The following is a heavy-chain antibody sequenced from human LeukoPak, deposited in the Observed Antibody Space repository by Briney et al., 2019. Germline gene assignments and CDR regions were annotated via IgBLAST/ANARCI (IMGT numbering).Heavy chain of an antibody. CDR1: GYTFTNYG. CDR2: INAYNGDT. J-gene: IGHJ6*03. V-gene: IGHV1-18*01. Sequence: ASVKVSCKASGYTFTNYGVSWVRQAPGQGLECMGWINAYNGDTHYAQNLQGRLTMTTDTSTSTAFMELRSLRPDDTAVYYCARWGLVAPGTYYYYYMDVWGRGTTVTVSS. D-gene: IGHD2-2*01. CDR3: ARWGLVAPGTYYYYYMDV.